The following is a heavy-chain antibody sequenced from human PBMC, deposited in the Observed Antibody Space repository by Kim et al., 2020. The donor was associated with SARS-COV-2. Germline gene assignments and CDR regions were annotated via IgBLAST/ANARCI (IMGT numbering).Heavy chain of an antibody. D-gene: IGHD2-8*02. J-gene: IGHJ6*02. CDR3: AKAASTGDSFGPGHYGMDV. Sequence: GGSLRLSCAASGVTFSRYGMHWVRQAPGKGLEWVAVVSYDGSDEFYADSVKGRFTISRDNSKNTLSLQMSSLRVEDTAKYFCAKAASTGDSFGPGHYGMDVWGQGTIVTVSS. V-gene: IGHV3-30*18. CDR1: GVTFSRYG. CDR2: VSYDGSDE.